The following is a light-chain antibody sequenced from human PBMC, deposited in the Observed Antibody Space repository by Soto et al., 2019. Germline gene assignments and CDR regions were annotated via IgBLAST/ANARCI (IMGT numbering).Light chain of an antibody. CDR2: DAS. J-gene: IGKJ5*01. CDR3: QQRSNWPIT. Sequence: EIVLTQSPATLSLSPGERATLSCRASQSVSYYLAWYQQKPGQAPRLLIYDASNRATGIPARFSGSGSGTDFILTIGSLQPEDFAVYYCQQRSNWPITFGQGTRLEIK. V-gene: IGKV3-11*01. CDR1: QSVSYY.